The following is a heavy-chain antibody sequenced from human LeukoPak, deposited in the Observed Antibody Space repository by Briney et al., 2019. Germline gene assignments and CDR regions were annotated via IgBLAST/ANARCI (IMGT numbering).Heavy chain of an antibody. CDR3: ARGRTVTNDFDV. Sequence: GASVKVSCKASGYTFAVYYIHWVRQAPGQGLEWMGIFNPSGDTTSYAQKFQGRVTMTRDTSTSTVNMELSSLRSEDTALYYCARGRTVTNDFDVWAAAPWSLSPQ. CDR2: FNPSGDTT. V-gene: IGHV1-46*01. J-gene: IGHJ2*01. CDR1: GYTFAVYY. D-gene: IGHD4-11*01.